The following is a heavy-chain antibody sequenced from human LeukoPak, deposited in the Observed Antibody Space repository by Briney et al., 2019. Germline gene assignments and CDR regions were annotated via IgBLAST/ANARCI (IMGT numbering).Heavy chain of an antibody. CDR3: ARLAAGTWSYDY. V-gene: IGHV4-39*01. D-gene: IGHD6-25*01. J-gene: IGHJ4*02. CDR1: GGSISSSSYY. Sequence: PSQTLSLTCTVSGGSISSSSYYWGWIRQPPGKGLEWIGSIYYSGRTFYTPSLESRVTMSIDTSNNQFSLRMSSVTAADTAVYYCARLAAGTWSYDYWGQGSLLTVSS. CDR2: IYYSGRT.